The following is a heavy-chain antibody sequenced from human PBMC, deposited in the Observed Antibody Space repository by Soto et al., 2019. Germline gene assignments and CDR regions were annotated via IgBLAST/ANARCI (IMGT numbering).Heavy chain of an antibody. CDR1: GGSISSYY. CDR2: IYYSGST. Sequence: PSETLSLTCTVSGGSISSYYWSWFRQPPGRGLEWIGYIYYSGSTYYNPSLKSRVTISVDTSKNQFSLKLSSVTAADTAVYYCARRGISPIDYWGQGTLVTVSS. CDR3: ARRGISPIDY. J-gene: IGHJ4*02. V-gene: IGHV4-59*04. D-gene: IGHD2-21*01.